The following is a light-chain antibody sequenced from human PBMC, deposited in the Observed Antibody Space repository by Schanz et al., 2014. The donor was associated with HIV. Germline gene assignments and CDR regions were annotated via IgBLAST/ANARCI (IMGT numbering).Light chain of an antibody. Sequence: EIVMTQSPATLSVSPGERATLSCRASQSVSSNLAWYQQKPGQAPRLLIYGASTRATGIPARFSGSGSGTDFTLTISSLEPEDFAVYYCQQYYRTPWTFGQGTKVEIK. CDR3: QQYYRTPWT. CDR1: QSVSSN. V-gene: IGKV3-15*01. CDR2: GAS. J-gene: IGKJ1*01.